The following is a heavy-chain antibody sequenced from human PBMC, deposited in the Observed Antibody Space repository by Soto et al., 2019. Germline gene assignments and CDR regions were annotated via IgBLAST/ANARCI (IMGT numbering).Heavy chain of an antibody. CDR1: GASLSSYS. D-gene: IGHD2-2*03. J-gene: IGHJ4*02. V-gene: IGHV4-59*01. CDR2: IHYNGNT. Sequence: PSETLFLTCTVSGASLSSYSWSLVRQPPGKGLEWIGNIHYNGNTKYSPSLKSRVTMSVDTSKNHFSLKLISVTTADTAVYFCAREGNLGRWIQPLDSWGQGTLVTVSS. CDR3: AREGNLGRWIQPLDS.